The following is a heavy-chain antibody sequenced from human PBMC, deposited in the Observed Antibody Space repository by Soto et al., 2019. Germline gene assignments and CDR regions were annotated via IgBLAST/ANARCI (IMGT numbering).Heavy chain of an antibody. V-gene: IGHV3-74*01. Sequence: LRLSFVDSEXTFSSYWMHWVRQVPGKGLVWVSRMNEDGSTTDYADSVKGRFTISRDNARNTLYLQMNSLRAEDTAVYYCARDLSGRADVWGQGTTVTVSS. J-gene: IGHJ6*02. CDR2: MNEDGSTT. CDR3: ARDLSGRADV. CDR1: EXTFSSYW. D-gene: IGHD3-10*01.